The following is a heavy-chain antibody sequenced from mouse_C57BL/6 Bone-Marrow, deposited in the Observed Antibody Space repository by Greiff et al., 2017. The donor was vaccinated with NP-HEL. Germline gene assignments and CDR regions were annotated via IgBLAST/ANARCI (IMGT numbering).Heavy chain of an antibody. J-gene: IGHJ3*01. CDR2: ISSGSSTI. CDR3: AINWDVRTWFAY. Sequence: EVKLEESGGGLVKPGGSLKLSCAASGFTFSDYGMHWVRQAPEKGLEWVAYISSGSSTIYYADTVKGRFTISRDNAKNTLFLQMTSLRSEDTAMYYCAINWDVRTWFAYWGQGTLVTVSA. CDR1: GFTFSDYG. D-gene: IGHD4-1*01. V-gene: IGHV5-17*01.